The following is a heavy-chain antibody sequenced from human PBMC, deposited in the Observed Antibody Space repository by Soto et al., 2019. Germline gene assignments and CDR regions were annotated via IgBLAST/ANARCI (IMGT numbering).Heavy chain of an antibody. Sequence: SETLSLTCAVSGGSISSYYWSWIRQPPGKGLEWIGYIYYSGSTNYNPSLKNRITIKIDTSKNQYSLKMNYVTTADTALYYCARSRYTSGWWTPPFDYWGQGTLVTVSS. D-gene: IGHD6-19*01. CDR1: GGSISSYY. CDR3: ARSRYTSGWWTPPFDY. J-gene: IGHJ4*02. V-gene: IGHV4-59*01. CDR2: IYYSGST.